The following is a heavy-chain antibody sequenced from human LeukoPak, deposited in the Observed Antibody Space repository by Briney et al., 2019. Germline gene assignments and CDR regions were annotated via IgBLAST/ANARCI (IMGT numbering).Heavy chain of an antibody. CDR3: AREVYGDYRGGWFDP. V-gene: IGHV1-2*02. Sequence: ASVKVSCKASGYTFTGYYMHWVRQAPGQGLEWMGWINPNSGGTNYAQKFQGRVTMTRDTSISTAYMELSRLRSDDTAVYYCAREVYGDYRGGWFDPWGQGTPVTVSS. CDR2: INPNSGGT. J-gene: IGHJ5*02. D-gene: IGHD4-17*01. CDR1: GYTFTGYY.